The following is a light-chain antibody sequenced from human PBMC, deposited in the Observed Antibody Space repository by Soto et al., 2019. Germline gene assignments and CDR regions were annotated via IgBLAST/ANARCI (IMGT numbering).Light chain of an antibody. V-gene: IGKV3-11*01. J-gene: IGKJ2*01. CDR3: QHRGKRPRT. CDR1: QSVGSY. CDR2: GTS. Sequence: EIVLTQSPATLSLSPGERATLSCRASQSVGSYLAWYQQKPGQAPRLLIYGTSNRATGIPGRFSGSGSETDFTLTISSLEPEDCGVYYCQHRGKRPRTVGQGTKLEIK.